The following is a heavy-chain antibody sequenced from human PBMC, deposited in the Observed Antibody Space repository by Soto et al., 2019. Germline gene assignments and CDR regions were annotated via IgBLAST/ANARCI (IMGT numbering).Heavy chain of an antibody. J-gene: IGHJ4*02. CDR1: GYIFIDYW. D-gene: IGHD2-15*01. CDR3: ARPPLPGYSIHFNS. CDR2: VYPRDSDT. V-gene: IGHV5-51*01. Sequence: GESLKISCKASGYIFIDYWIGWVRQMPGKGLKWMGIVYPRDSDTRYSPSFQGQVTISADRSTGTAFLQWRSLKASDTALYYCARPPLPGYSIHFNSWDQGTLVTVSS.